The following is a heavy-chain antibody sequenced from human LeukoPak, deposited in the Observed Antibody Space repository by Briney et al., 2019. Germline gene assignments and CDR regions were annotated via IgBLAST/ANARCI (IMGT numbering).Heavy chain of an antibody. CDR3: AKDLVRDRWFGES. J-gene: IGHJ5*02. D-gene: IGHD3-10*01. V-gene: IGHV3-30*02. Sequence: GGSLRLSCAGSGFTFSYYGMHWVRQAPGKGLEWVAFIRYEENEKYYADSVKGRFTISRDNSKNTLYLEMNSLRVDDTAVYYCAKDLVRDRWFGESWGQGTLVTVSS. CDR2: IRYEENEK. CDR1: GFTFSYYG.